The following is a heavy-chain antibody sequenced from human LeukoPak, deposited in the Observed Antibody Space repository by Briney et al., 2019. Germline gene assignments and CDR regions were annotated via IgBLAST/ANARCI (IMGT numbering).Heavy chain of an antibody. CDR2: ITYDRITT. Sequence: PGGSLRLPCAASGFTLSSCGMHWVRQAPGKGLEWVAVITYDRITTYFDDSVKGRFTISRDTSKSMLYLQMNSLRPEDTAVYYCVKEQSSGNYRTADFWGQGTLVTVSS. CDR3: VKEQSSGNYRTADF. J-gene: IGHJ4*02. D-gene: IGHD3-10*01. V-gene: IGHV3-30*18. CDR1: GFTLSSCG.